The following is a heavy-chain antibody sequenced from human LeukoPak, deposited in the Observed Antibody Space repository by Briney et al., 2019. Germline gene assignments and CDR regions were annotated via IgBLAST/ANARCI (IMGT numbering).Heavy chain of an antibody. CDR1: GFTFSDYW. CDR2: ISSDGSRV. D-gene: IGHD3-22*01. V-gene: IGHV3-74*01. Sequence: GGSLRLSCAASGFTFSDYWMHWVLQAPGKGLVWVSRISSDGSRVTYADSVKGRFTISRDNAKNTLYLQMNSLRAEDTAVYYCATLVVERNYYYYYMDVWGKGTTVTIPS. CDR3: ATLVVERNYYYYYMDV. J-gene: IGHJ6*03.